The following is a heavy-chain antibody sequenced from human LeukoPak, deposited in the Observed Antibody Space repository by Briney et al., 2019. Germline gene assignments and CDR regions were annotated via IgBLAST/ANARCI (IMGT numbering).Heavy chain of an antibody. CDR2: IYYSGST. CDR1: GRSISSYY. CDR3: ARSITMVRGVWDFDY. J-gene: IGHJ4*02. D-gene: IGHD3-10*01. V-gene: IGHV4-59*01. Sequence: SETLSLTCTVSGRSISSYYWSWIRQPPGKGLEWIGYIYYSGSTNHNPSLKSRVTISVDTSKNQFTLKLSSVTAADTAVYYCARSITMVRGVWDFDYWGQGTVVTVSS.